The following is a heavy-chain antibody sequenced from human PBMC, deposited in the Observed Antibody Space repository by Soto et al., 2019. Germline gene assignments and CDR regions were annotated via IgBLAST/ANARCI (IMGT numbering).Heavy chain of an antibody. CDR1: AVMSSSDA. Sequence: GQALRLSCAASAVMSSSDARLWVRQVPGKGLEYVSAISSNEGSTYYANSVKGRFTISRDNSKNTLYLQMGSLRAEDMAVYYCAARSYYYDTQSAFYIWGQRTMVPVS. CDR2: ISSNEGST. V-gene: IGHV3-64*01. D-gene: IGHD3-3*01. J-gene: IGHJ3*02. CDR3: AARSYYYDTQSAFYI.